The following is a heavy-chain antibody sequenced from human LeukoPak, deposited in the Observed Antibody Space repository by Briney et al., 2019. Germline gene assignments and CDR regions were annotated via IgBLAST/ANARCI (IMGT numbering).Heavy chain of an antibody. CDR1: GGSISSYY. Sequence: SETLSLTCTVSGGSISSYYWGWIRQPPGKGLEWIGSIYHSGSTYYNPSLKSRVTISVDTSKNQFSLKLSSVTAADTAVYYCARHQGGYYDSSGSRYYFDYWGQGTLVTVSS. D-gene: IGHD3-22*01. CDR2: IYHSGST. J-gene: IGHJ4*02. V-gene: IGHV4-38-2*02. CDR3: ARHQGGYYDSSGSRYYFDY.